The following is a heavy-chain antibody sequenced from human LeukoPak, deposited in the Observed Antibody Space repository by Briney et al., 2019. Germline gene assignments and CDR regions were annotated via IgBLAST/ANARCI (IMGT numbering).Heavy chain of an antibody. D-gene: IGHD5-18*01. CDR2: IYYSGST. Sequence: SETLSLTCTVSGGSISSSSYYWGWIRQPPGKGLEWIGSIYYSGSTYYNPSLKSRVPISVDTSKNQFSLKLSSVTAADTAVYYCASRYSYGSGYFDYRGQGTLVTVSS. CDR3: ASRYSYGSGYFDY. J-gene: IGHJ4*02. V-gene: IGHV4-39*01. CDR1: GGSISSSSYY.